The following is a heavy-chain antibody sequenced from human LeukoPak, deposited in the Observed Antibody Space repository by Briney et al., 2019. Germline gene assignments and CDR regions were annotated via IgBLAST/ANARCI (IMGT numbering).Heavy chain of an antibody. D-gene: IGHD3-10*01. CDR3: ARIHGESDAFDI. CDR1: GGSISSYY. V-gene: IGHV4-59*01. Sequence: SETLSLTCTVSGGSISSYYWSLIRQPPGKGLEWIGYIYYSGSTNYNPSLKSRVTISVDTSKNQFSLKLSSVTAADTAVYYCARIHGESDAFDIWGQGTMVTVSS. J-gene: IGHJ3*02. CDR2: IYYSGST.